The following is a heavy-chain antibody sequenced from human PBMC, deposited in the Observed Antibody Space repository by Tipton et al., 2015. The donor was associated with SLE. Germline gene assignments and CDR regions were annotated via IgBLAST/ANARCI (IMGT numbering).Heavy chain of an antibody. Sequence: TLSLTCTVSGGSIRNYYWSWIRQPAGKGLEWIGRIYTSGSTNYNPSLKSRVTMSVDTSKNQFSLKLSSVTAAGTAVYYCARDHPVAGPFDYWGQGTLVTVSS. CDR1: GGSIRNYY. J-gene: IGHJ4*02. CDR2: IYTSGST. D-gene: IGHD6-19*01. CDR3: ARDHPVAGPFDY. V-gene: IGHV4-4*07.